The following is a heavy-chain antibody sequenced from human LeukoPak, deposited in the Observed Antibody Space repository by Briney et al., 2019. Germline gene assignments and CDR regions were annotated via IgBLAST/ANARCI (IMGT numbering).Heavy chain of an antibody. D-gene: IGHD3-3*01. CDR2: IYTSGST. V-gene: IGHV4-61*02. CDR3: ARSPYDFWSGKNYYYYMDV. CDR1: GGSISSSSYY. J-gene: IGHJ6*03. Sequence: SETLSLTCTVSGGSISSSSYYWGWIRQPAGKGLEWIGRIYTSGSTNYNPSLKSRVTISVDTSKNQFSLKLSSVTAADTAVYYCARSPYDFWSGKNYYYYMDVWGKGTTVTVSS.